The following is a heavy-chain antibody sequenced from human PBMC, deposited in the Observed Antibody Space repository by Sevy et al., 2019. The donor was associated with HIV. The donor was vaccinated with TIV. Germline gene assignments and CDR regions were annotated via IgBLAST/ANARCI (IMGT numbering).Heavy chain of an antibody. D-gene: IGHD5-12*01. Sequence: SETLSLTCTVSGGSISVYYWSWIRQPPGKELEYIGYVYHTGSTNYNPSLKSRVTRSVDTSNNQFSLKLTSVTAADTAVYYCARAPPVRSGDDSLNWFDPWGQGTLVTVSS. CDR3: ARAPPVRSGDDSLNWFDP. V-gene: IGHV4-59*01. CDR1: GGSISVYY. J-gene: IGHJ5*02. CDR2: VYHTGST.